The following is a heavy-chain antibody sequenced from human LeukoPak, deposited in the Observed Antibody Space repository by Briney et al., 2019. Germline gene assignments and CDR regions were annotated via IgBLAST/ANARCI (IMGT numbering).Heavy chain of an antibody. D-gene: IGHD2/OR15-2a*01. J-gene: IGHJ5*02. CDR1: GFTFNYYG. V-gene: IGHV3-30*02. Sequence: PGGSLRLSCAASGFTFNYYGMHWVGQAPGKGLEGVAFIRYNGNNQYYADSVKGRLTISRDNAKNSLYLQMKSLRAEDTAVYYCARGKTSQNIVTRKTYNWFDPWGQGTLVTVSS. CDR2: IRYNGNNQ. CDR3: ARGKTSQNIVTRKTYNWFDP.